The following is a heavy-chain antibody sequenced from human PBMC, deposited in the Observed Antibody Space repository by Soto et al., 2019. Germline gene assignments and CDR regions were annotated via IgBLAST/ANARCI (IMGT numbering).Heavy chain of an antibody. Sequence: SXKVSFKTSGYTXTGYYIYLVRQAPGQGLEWMGWINPHSGGTDSSQKFQGRVTMTSYTSISTAYIELSRLRSDDTAVYYCAGTSCSSTTCPTNYWGQGTLGTVSS. V-gene: IGHV1-2*02. CDR2: INPHSGGT. CDR1: GYTXTGYY. D-gene: IGHD2-2*01. CDR3: AGTSCSSTTCPTNY. J-gene: IGHJ4*02.